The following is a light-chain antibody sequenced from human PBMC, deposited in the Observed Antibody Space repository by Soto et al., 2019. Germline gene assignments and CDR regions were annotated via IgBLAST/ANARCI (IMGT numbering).Light chain of an antibody. CDR2: KAS. V-gene: IGKV1-5*03. J-gene: IGKJ2*01. CDR3: QQYHSDMYT. CDR1: QSINTW. Sequence: DIQMTQSPSTLSASVGDRVTITCRASQSINTWLAWYQQKPGKAPEVLIYKASTLQGGVPSRFSGSGSGTEFTLTISSLQPEDSATYYCQQYHSDMYTFGQGTKLEIK.